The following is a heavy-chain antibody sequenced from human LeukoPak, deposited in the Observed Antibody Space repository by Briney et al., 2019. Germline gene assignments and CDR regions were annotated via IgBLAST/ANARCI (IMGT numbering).Heavy chain of an antibody. J-gene: IGHJ4*02. CDR3: AKGESYNFDY. Sequence: PGGSLRLSCAASGFNFSNYGMHWVRRAPGKGLEWVAFIRYDGSNKYYADSVKGRFTFSRDNSKNTLYLQMNSLRAEDTAMYYCAKGESYNFDYWGQGTLVTVSS. V-gene: IGHV3-30*02. CDR1: GFNFSNYG. CDR2: IRYDGSNK. D-gene: IGHD1-26*01.